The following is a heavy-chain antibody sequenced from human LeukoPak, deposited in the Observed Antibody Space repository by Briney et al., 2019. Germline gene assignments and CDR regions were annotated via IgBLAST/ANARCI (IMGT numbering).Heavy chain of an antibody. CDR2: IRGSGDRT. V-gene: IGHV3-23*01. Sequence: PGGSLRLSCAASGFTFSSYAMSWVRQAPGKGLEWVSAIRGSGDRTHYADSVKGRFTISRDNSKSTLYLQMNSLRAEDTAVYYCAKDLGYCSSTSCQRYFDYWGQGTLVTVSS. J-gene: IGHJ4*02. CDR1: GFTFSSYA. CDR3: AKDLGYCSSTSCQRYFDY. D-gene: IGHD2-2*01.